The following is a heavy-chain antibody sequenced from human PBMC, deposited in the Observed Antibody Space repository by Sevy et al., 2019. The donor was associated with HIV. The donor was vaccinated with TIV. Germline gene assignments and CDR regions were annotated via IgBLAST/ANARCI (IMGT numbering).Heavy chain of an antibody. V-gene: IGHV3-21*01. CDR1: GFTFSSYT. D-gene: IGHD3-10*01. CDR3: ARPYGSGSWEAFDI. CDR2: ISGSSNYI. Sequence: GGSLRLACAASGFTFSSYTMNWVRQAPGKGLEWVSSISGSSNYIYYGDSVKGRFTISRDNAKNSVYLQMNSLRAEDTAAYYCARPYGSGSWEAFDIWGQGTMVTGSS. J-gene: IGHJ3*02.